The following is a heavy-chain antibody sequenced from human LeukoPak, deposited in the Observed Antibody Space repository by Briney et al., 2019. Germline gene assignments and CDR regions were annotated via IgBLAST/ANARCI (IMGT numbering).Heavy chain of an antibody. J-gene: IGHJ4*02. D-gene: IGHD3-22*01. CDR2: IIPIFGTA. CDR3: ARDSSGYYWV. Sequence: ASVKVSCKASGGTFSSHAISWVRQAPGQGLEWMGGIIPIFGTANYAQKFQGRVTITADESTSTAYMELSSLRSEDTAVYYCARDSSGYYWVWGQGTLVTVSS. CDR1: GGTFSSHA. V-gene: IGHV1-69*13.